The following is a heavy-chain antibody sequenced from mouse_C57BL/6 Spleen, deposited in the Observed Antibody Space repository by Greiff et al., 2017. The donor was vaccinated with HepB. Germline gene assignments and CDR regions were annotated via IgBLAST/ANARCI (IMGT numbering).Heavy chain of an antibody. CDR2: INYDGSST. CDR1: GFTFSDYY. CDR3: ARGKVSTMADYYAMDY. V-gene: IGHV5-16*01. Sequence: EVKVVESEGGLVQPGSSMKLSCTASGFTFSDYYMAWVRQVPEKGLEWVANINYDGSSTYYLDSLKSRFIISRDNAKNILYLQMSSLKSEDTATYYCARGKVSTMADYYAMDYWGQGTSVTVSS. D-gene: IGHD2-1*01. J-gene: IGHJ4*01.